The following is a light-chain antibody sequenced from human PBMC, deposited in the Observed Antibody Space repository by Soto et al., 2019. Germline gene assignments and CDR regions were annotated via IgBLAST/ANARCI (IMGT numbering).Light chain of an antibody. CDR3: QLRTGWHPLRT. V-gene: IGKV3-11*01. CDR1: QSITTY. CDR2: DAS. J-gene: IGKJ3*01. Sequence: EIVLTQSPATLSLSPGERATLSCRASQSITTYLAWYQQKPGQAPRLLIHDASKRATGIPARFSGSRTEKDFTLTISSLEHEDFAVYYCQLRTGWHPLRTFGPGTKVEI.